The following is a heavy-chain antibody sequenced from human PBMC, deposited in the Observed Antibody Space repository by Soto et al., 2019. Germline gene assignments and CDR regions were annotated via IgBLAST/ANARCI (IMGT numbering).Heavy chain of an antibody. V-gene: IGHV1-3*01. J-gene: IGHJ4*02. CDR2: INAGNGNT. CDR3: SIVVVAATFGY. D-gene: IGHD2-15*01. CDR1: GYTFTSYA. Sequence: QVQLVQSGAEVKKPGASVKVSCKASGYTFTSYAMHWVRQAPGQRLEWMGWINAGNGNTKYSQKFQGRVTITRDTSASTAYMELSSLRSEDTAVYYCSIVVVAATFGYWGQGTLVTVSS.